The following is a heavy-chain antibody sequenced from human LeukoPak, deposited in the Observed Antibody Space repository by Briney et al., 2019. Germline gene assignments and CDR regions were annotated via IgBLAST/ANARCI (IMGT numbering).Heavy chain of an antibody. CDR3: ARRGRGSGRHAFDI. D-gene: IGHD3-10*01. V-gene: IGHV1-18*01. Sequence: ASVKVSCKASGYTFTSYGISWVRRAPGQGLEWMGWISAYNGNTNYAQKLQGRVTMTTDTSTSTAYMELRSLRSDDTAVYYCARRGRGSGRHAFDIWGQGTMVTVPS. J-gene: IGHJ3*02. CDR1: GYTFTSYG. CDR2: ISAYNGNT.